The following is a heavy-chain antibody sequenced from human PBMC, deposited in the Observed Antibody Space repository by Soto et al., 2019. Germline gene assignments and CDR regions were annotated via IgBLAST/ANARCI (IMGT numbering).Heavy chain of an antibody. Sequence: PSETLSLTCSVSGGSISSGGHYWSWIRQFPGKGLEWIGYSSYSGDTYYNPSLKSRVTISVDTSKNHFSLKLSSVTAADTAVFYCARAVGYCSDSSCGAQFHYWGQGTLVTVSS. CDR3: ARAVGYCSDSSCGAQFHY. CDR1: GGSISSGGHY. J-gene: IGHJ4*02. D-gene: IGHD2-2*01. V-gene: IGHV4-31*03. CDR2: SSYSGDT.